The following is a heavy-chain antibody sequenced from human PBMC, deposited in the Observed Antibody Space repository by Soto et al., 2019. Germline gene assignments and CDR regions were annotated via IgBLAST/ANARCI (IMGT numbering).Heavy chain of an antibody. V-gene: IGHV4-61*01. D-gene: IGHD6-13*01. CDR2: IYYSGST. J-gene: IGHJ4*02. CDR3: ARDRDSSSWYVSDY. Sequence: SETLSLTCTVSGGSVSSGSYYWSWIRQPPGKGLEWIGYIYYSGSTNYNTSLKSRVTISVDTSKNQFSLKLSSVTAADTAVYYCARDRDSSSWYVSDYWRQGTLVTVSS. CDR1: GGSVSSGSYY.